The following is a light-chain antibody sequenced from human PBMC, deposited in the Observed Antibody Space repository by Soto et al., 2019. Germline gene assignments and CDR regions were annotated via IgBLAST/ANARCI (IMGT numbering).Light chain of an antibody. CDR3: QQYNSYST. J-gene: IGKJ1*01. V-gene: IGKV1-5*01. Sequence: DIQMTQSPSTLSASVGDRVTITCRARQSISSWLAWYQQKPGKAPKLLIYDASSWESGVPSRFSGSGSGTEFTLTISSLQPDDFATYSCQQYNSYSTFGQGTKVQIK. CDR1: QSISSW. CDR2: DAS.